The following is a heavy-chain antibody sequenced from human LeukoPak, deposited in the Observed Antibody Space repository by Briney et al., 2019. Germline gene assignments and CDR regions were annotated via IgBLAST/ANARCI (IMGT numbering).Heavy chain of an antibody. CDR2: IKEDESEE. V-gene: IGHV3-7*01. J-gene: IGHJ4*02. D-gene: IGHD5-18*01. CDR3: AKYRRIWVPAPVFDS. CDR1: GFTFSNYW. Sequence: GGSLRLSCVASGFTFSNYWMTWVRQAPGKGLEWVANIKEDESEENYADSVKGRFTISRDNAKNSLYLQMNSLRVEDTAVYYCAKYRRIWVPAPVFDSWGEGNVVSVSS.